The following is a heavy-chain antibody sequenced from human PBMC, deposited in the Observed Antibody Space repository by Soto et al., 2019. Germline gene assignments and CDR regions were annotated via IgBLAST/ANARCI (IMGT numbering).Heavy chain of an antibody. CDR2: INIDGSST. J-gene: IGHJ3*02. CDR3: ARVRRTTIFGVVSEDVFDI. Sequence: EVHLVESGGGLVQPGGSLRLSCAASGFTFNNYWMHWVRQAPGKGLVCVSRINIDGSSTSYADSVKCRFTISGDDAKYTLFLQMDSLRAEDAAVYYCARVRRTTIFGVVSEDVFDIWGQGTMVTVSS. D-gene: IGHD3-3*01. V-gene: IGHV3-74*01. CDR1: GFTFNNYW.